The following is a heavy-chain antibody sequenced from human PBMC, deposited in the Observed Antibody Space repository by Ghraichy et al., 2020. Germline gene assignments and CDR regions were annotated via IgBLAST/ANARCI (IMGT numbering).Heavy chain of an antibody. Sequence: SETLSLTCTVSGGSISSGGYYWSWIRQHPGKGLEWIGYIYYSGSTYYNPSLKSRVTISVDTSKNQFSLKLSSVTAADTAVYYCARHSSGYYYFDYWGQGTLVTVSS. V-gene: IGHV4-31*03. D-gene: IGHD3-22*01. CDR3: ARHSSGYYYFDY. CDR1: GGSISSGGYY. J-gene: IGHJ4*02. CDR2: IYYSGST.